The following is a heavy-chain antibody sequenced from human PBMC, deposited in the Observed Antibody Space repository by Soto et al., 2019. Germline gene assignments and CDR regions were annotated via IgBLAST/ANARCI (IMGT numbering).Heavy chain of an antibody. J-gene: IGHJ4*02. D-gene: IGHD5-12*01. CDR3: GQDSGYDYGFDY. CDR2: LYNSGNT. CDR1: GFTFSGSA. V-gene: IGHV3-53*01. Sequence: GGSLRLSCAASGFTFSGSAMHWVRQAPGKGLEWVSSLYNSGNTYYAASVKGRFTISRDNSKNTVYLELNSLRAEDTAVYYCGQDSGYDYGFDYWGQGTLVTVSS.